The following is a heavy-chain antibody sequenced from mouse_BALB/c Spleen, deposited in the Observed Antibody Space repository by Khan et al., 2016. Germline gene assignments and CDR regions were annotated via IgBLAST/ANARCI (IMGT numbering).Heavy chain of an antibody. J-gene: IGHJ4*01. CDR2: ISYSGST. D-gene: IGHD2-10*01. CDR3: ARRRPTGDAMDY. Sequence: EVKLLESGPGLVKPSQSLSLTCTVTGYSITSDYAWNWIRQFPGNKLEWMGYISYSGSTSYNPSLKSRISITRDTSKNQFFLQLNSVTTEDTATYYCARRRPTGDAMDYWGQGTSVTVSS. CDR1: GYSITSDYA. V-gene: IGHV3-2*02.